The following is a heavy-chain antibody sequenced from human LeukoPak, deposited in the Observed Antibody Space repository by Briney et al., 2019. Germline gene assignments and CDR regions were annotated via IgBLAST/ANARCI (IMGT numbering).Heavy chain of an antibody. D-gene: IGHD3-3*01. J-gene: IGHJ6*02. CDR2: ISGSGGST. CDR3: AKTLTIPYYYYGMDV. V-gene: IGHV3-23*01. CDR1: GFSFRNYA. Sequence: GGSLGLSCVASGFSFRNYAIHWVRQAPGKGLEWVSAISGSGGSTYYADSVKGRFTISRDNSKNTLYLQMNSLRAEDTAVYYCAKTLTIPYYYYGMDVWGQGTTVTVSS.